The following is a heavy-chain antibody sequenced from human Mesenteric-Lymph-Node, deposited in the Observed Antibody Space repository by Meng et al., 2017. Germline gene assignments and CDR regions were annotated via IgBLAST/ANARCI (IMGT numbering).Heavy chain of an antibody. V-gene: IGHV3-20*04. J-gene: IGHJ4*02. CDR3: ARDRSRGVAGTWGY. CDR1: GFTFDDYG. Sequence: GESLKISCAASGFTFDDYGMSWVRQAPGKGLEWVSGINWNGGSTGYADSVKGRFTISRDNAKNSLYLQMNSLRAEDTALYYCARDRSRGVAGTWGYWGQGTLVTVSS. CDR2: INWNGGST. D-gene: IGHD6-19*01.